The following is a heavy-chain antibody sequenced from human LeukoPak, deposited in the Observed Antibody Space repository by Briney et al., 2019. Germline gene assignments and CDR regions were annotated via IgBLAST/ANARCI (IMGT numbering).Heavy chain of an antibody. Sequence: GGSLRLSCAASGFTFSNYAMHWVRQAPGKGLEWVAVISYDGSNKYYTDSVKGRFTISGDSSKNTLYLQMNSLRPEDTAVYYCAKGWLFSHFDYWGQGTLVTVSS. CDR2: ISYDGSNK. D-gene: IGHD3-22*01. J-gene: IGHJ4*02. V-gene: IGHV3-30*04. CDR3: AKGWLFSHFDY. CDR1: GFTFSNYA.